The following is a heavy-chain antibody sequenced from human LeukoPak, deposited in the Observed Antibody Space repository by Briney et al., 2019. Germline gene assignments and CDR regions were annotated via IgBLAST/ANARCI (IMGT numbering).Heavy chain of an antibody. CDR1: GFTFNTYS. CDR3: ARVDYYDSSGSDWYFDL. V-gene: IGHV3-21*01. CDR2: ISGSSSYI. Sequence: PGGSLRLSCVASGFTFNTYSMNWVRQAPGKGLEWVSSISGSSSYIYYADSVKGRFTISRDNAKNSLYLQMNSLRAEDTAVYYCARVDYYDSSGSDWYFDLWGRGTLVTVSS. J-gene: IGHJ2*01. D-gene: IGHD3-22*01.